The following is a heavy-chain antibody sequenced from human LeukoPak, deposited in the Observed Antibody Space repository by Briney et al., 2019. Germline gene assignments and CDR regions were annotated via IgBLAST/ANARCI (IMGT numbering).Heavy chain of an antibody. CDR3: ARQTGYSYGYGGDY. J-gene: IGHJ4*02. Sequence: GGSLRLSCAASGFTFDDYGMSWVRQAPGKGLEWVSGINWNGGSTGYADSVKGRSTISRDNAKNSLYLQMNSLRAEDTALYYCARQTGYSYGYGGDYWGQGTLVTVSS. CDR1: GFTFDDYG. CDR2: INWNGGST. V-gene: IGHV3-20*04. D-gene: IGHD5-18*01.